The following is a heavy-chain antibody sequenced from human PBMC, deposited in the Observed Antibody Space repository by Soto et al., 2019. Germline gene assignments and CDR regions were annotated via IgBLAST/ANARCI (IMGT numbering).Heavy chain of an antibody. CDR1: VYTFTSYG. CDR2: ISAYSGST. Sequence: GASVKVSCKASVYTFTSYGISWVRQAPGQGLEWMGWISAYSGSTNYAQKLQGRVTMTTDTSTSTAYMELRSLRSDDTAVYYCARSIAAAVDFDYWGQGTLVTVSS. D-gene: IGHD6-13*01. CDR3: ARSIAAAVDFDY. V-gene: IGHV1-18*01. J-gene: IGHJ4*02.